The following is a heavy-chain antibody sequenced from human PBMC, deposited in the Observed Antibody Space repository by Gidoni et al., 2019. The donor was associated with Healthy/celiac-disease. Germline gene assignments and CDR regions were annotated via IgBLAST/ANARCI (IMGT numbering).Heavy chain of an antibody. CDR3: ALPDFSGSYYRY. Sequence: QVTLRESGPALVKPTQTLTLTCTFSGFSLSTSGMCVSWIRQPPGKALEWLALIDWDDDKYYSTSLKTRLTISKDTSKNQVVLTMTNMDPVDTATYYCALPDFSGSYYRYWGQGTLVTVSS. V-gene: IGHV2-70*01. D-gene: IGHD1-26*01. CDR2: IDWDDDK. J-gene: IGHJ4*02. CDR1: GFSLSTSGMC.